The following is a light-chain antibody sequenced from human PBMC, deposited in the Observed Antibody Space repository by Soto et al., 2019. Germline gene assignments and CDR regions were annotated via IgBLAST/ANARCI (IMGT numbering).Light chain of an antibody. J-gene: IGKJ2*01. CDR1: QSVSSN. CDR2: LAS. V-gene: IGKV3-15*01. CDR3: QQYKNWPYT. Sequence: EIVMTQSPATLSVSPGERATLSCRASQSVSSNLACYQQKPGQAPRLLIYLASNRGTGIPARFSGRGSGTDFTLTISSLQSEDFAVYFCQQYKNWPYTFGQGTKLEIK.